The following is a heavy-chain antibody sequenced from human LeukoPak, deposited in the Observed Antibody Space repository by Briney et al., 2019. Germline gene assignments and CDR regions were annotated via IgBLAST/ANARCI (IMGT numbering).Heavy chain of an antibody. Sequence: PSETLSLTCTVSGGSISSYYWSWIRQPPGKGLEWIGYIYTSGSTNYNPSLKSRVTISVDTSKNQFSLKLSPVTAADTAVYYCARQAIQNNWFDPWGQGTLVTVSS. CDR3: ARQAIQNNWFDP. J-gene: IGHJ5*02. V-gene: IGHV4-4*09. CDR1: GGSISSYY. D-gene: IGHD1-1*01. CDR2: IYTSGST.